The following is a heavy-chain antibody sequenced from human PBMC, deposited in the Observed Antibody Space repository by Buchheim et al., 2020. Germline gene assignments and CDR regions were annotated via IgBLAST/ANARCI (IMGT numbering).Heavy chain of an antibody. Sequence: QVQLQESGPGLVKPLETLSLTCTVSGGPVSSGNNYWSWIRRPPGRGLEWIGYISYSGSITYDPSLKSRVTISIDTSKNQFSLRLSSVTAADTAVYYCAREYYDGTAYYYPFDSWGQGTL. D-gene: IGHD3-22*01. CDR2: ISYSGSI. CDR1: GGPVSSGNNY. V-gene: IGHV4-61*01. CDR3: AREYYDGTAYYYPFDS. J-gene: IGHJ4*02.